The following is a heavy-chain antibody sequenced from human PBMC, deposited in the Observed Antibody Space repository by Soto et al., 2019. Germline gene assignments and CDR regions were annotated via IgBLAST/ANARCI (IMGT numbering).Heavy chain of an antibody. D-gene: IGHD6-19*01. CDR1: GDSVSSDSAA. V-gene: IGHV6-1*01. CDR3: VRSRVFIAVAGMATYYYYYGMDF. Sequence: QVQLQQSGPGLVKPSQTLSLTCAISGDSVSSDSAAWNWIRQSPSRGLEWLGRTYYRSKWYNDYAVSVNGRITINADTSKNPFSLQLNSVTPEDTAVYYCVRSRVFIAVAGMATYYYYYGMDFLGRGTTVTVSS. J-gene: IGHJ6*02. CDR2: TYYRSKWYN.